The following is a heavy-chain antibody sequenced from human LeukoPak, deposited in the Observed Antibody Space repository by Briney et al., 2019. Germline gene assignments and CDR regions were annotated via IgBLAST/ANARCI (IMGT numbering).Heavy chain of an antibody. CDR2: IYYSGST. CDR1: GGSISSYY. Sequence: SETLSLTCTVSGGSISSYYWSWIRQPPGKGLEWIGYIYYSGSTNYNPSLKSRVTISVDTSKNQFSLKLSSVTAADTAVYYCARENREYSSSSFDYWGQGTLVTVSS. J-gene: IGHJ4*02. D-gene: IGHD6-6*01. V-gene: IGHV4-59*12. CDR3: ARENREYSSSSFDY.